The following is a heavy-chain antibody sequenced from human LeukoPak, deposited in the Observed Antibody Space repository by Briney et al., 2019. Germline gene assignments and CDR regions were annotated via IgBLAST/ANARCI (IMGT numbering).Heavy chain of an antibody. V-gene: IGHV1-46*01. CDR3: ARLTKNDSGSFRFGKKKRGYMDV. CDR1: GYTFTSYY. J-gene: IGHJ6*03. CDR2: INPSGGRT. D-gene: IGHD3-10*01. Sequence: ASVKVSCKASGYTFTSYYIYWMRQAHGHGLDWMGIINPSGGRTNYAHKFQGRVTMTRGMSTSTVYMELSSLRSEDTAVYYCARLTKNDSGSFRFGKKKRGYMDVWGKGTTVTISS.